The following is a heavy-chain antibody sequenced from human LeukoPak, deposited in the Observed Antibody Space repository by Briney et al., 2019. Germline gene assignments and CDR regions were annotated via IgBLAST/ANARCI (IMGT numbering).Heavy chain of an antibody. V-gene: IGHV4-59*01. J-gene: IGHJ4*02. D-gene: IGHD4-23*01. CDR1: GGSISGYY. CDR2: IYYSGTT. Sequence: SETLSLTCTVSGGSISGYYWSWIRQPPGKGLQWIGYIYYSGTTNYNPSLKSRVTISVDTSKNQFSLKLSSVTAADTAVYYCARDGRVVKEGFDYWGQGTLVTVSS. CDR3: ARDGRVVKEGFDY.